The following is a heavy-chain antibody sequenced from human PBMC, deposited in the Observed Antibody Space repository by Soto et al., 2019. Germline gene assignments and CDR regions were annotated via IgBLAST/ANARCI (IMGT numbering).Heavy chain of an antibody. V-gene: IGHV3-23*01. CDR1: GFRFTTYA. Sequence: EVKLLESGGGLVQPGGSLRLSCAASGFRFTTYAMSWVRQAPGKGPEWVSAIGGSGDTTYYADSVEGRFTISRDNSKDTLYLQMNSLRAEDTAIYYCAKDWGATRGYFASWGQGTLVTVSS. CDR3: AKDWGATRGYFAS. J-gene: IGHJ4*02. CDR2: IGGSGDTT. D-gene: IGHD1-26*01.